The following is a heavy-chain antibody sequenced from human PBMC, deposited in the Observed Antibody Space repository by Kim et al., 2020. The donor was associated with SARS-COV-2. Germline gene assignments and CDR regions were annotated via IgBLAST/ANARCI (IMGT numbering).Heavy chain of an antibody. J-gene: IGHJ4*02. D-gene: IGHD2-2*01. V-gene: IGHV3-21*06. Sequence: DSVRRRFTISREHAKNSLYLQMNSLRAEDTAVYYCARRRCSSSSCFFDYWGQGTLVTVSS. CDR3: ARRRCSSSSCFFDY.